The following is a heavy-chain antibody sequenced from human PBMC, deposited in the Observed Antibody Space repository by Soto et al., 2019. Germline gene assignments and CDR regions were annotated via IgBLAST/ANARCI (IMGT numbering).Heavy chain of an antibody. D-gene: IGHD1-26*01. Sequence: EVQLVESGGGLVQPGGSLRLSCAASGFTFSSYYMSWVRQAQGKGLEWVANVNGDGSEKYYVDSVKGRFTVSRDNAKNSLYLQMTSLRAEDTAVYYCAKWGGAGRDYGGQGPLVTVAS. V-gene: IGHV3-7*01. CDR3: AKWGGAGRDY. CDR1: GFTFSSYY. J-gene: IGHJ4*02. CDR2: VNGDGSEK.